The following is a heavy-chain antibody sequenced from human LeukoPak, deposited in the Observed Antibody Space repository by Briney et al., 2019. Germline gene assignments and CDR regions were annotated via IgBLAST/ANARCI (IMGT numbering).Heavy chain of an antibody. CDR2: IKEDGSEI. V-gene: IGHV3-7*01. CDR1: GFTFSSYW. D-gene: IGHD3-22*01. Sequence: GGSLRLSCAASGFTFSSYWMNWVRQAPGKGLEWVANIKEDGSEIYYADSVKGRFTISRDNAKNSLYLQMNSLRAEDTAVYYCARGDITMTTTFDYWGQGTLVTVSS. CDR3: ARGDITMTTTFDY. J-gene: IGHJ4*02.